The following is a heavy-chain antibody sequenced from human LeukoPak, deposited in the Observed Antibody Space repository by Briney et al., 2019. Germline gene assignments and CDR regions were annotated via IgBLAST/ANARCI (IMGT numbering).Heavy chain of an antibody. J-gene: IGHJ2*01. CDR3: ARAPRGKFADFDL. Sequence: GGSLRLSCAASGFTFGYFAMTWVRQAPGKGLEWVSTISAIGGTTNYADSVKGRFTISRDNSKNTVWLQMHSLRADDTALYYCARAPRGKFADFDLWGRGTLATVSS. CDR1: GFTFGYFA. V-gene: IGHV3-23*01. CDR2: ISAIGGTT.